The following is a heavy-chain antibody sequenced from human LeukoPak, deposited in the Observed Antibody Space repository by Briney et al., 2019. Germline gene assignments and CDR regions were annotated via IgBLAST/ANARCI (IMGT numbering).Heavy chain of an antibody. CDR1: GYTFTSYC. J-gene: IGHJ3*02. CDR3: AREWSHPDAFDI. V-gene: IGHV1-18*01. D-gene: IGHD2-8*01. Sequence: ASVKVSCKASGYTFTSYCISWVRQAPGQGLEWMGWISAYNGNTNYAQKLQGRVTMTTDTPTSTAYMELRSLRSDDTAVYYCAREWSHPDAFDIWGQGTMVTVSS. CDR2: ISAYNGNT.